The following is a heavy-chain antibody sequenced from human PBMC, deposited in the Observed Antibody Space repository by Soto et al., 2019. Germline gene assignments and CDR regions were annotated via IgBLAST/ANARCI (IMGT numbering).Heavy chain of an antibody. D-gene: IGHD3-10*01. J-gene: IGHJ6*02. CDR1: GVSFNNNG. CDR2: VSPPFRTS. V-gene: IGHV1-69*01. Sequence: QVQLVQSGAEVKKPGSSVKVSCKTSGVSFNNNGIGWVRQAPGHGLEWMGGVSPPFRTSNYARKFQGRISMTADASADTINMELSRLTSEDTAQYYCARVLYYGSGSYSPYGMDVWGQGTTVTVSS. CDR3: ARVLYYGSGSYSPYGMDV.